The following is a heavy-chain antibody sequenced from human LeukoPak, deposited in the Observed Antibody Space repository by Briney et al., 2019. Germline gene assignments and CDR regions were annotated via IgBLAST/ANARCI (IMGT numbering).Heavy chain of an antibody. CDR3: AKEYCSGGSCYLDY. CDR2: ISWNSGSI. CDR1: GFTFDDYA. Sequence: QPGRSLRLSCAASGFTFDDYAMHWVRQAPGKGLEWVSGISWNSGSIGYADSVKGRLTISRDNAKNSLYLQMNSLRAEDTALYYCAKEYCSGGSCYLDYWGQGTLVTVSS. V-gene: IGHV3-9*01. J-gene: IGHJ4*02. D-gene: IGHD2-15*01.